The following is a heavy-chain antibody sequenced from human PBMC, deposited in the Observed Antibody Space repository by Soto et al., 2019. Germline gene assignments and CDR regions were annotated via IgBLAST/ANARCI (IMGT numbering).Heavy chain of an antibody. J-gene: IGHJ6*02. CDR2: IYHAGSV. Sequence: SETLSLTCSVSGYSIVSGYYWAWIRQSPGKGLEWIGSIYHAGSVYYNPSLNGRVALSMDTSKNHFSLKLTSVTAADTAVYYCARTFDYYGMDVWGQGNTVTVSS. CDR1: GYSIVSGYY. CDR3: ARTFDYYGMDV. V-gene: IGHV4-38-2*01.